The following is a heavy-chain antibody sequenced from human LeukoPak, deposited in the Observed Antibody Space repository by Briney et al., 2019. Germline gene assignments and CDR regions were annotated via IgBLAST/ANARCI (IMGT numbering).Heavy chain of an antibody. CDR3: ARSVAATPCNWFDP. CDR2: INPNSGDT. Sequence: ASVEVSCKASGYTFTGYYMHWVRQAPGQGLEWMGWINPNSGDTNYAQKFQGRVTMTRDTSISTAYMELSRLTSDDTTVYYCARSVAATPCNWFDPWGQGTLVTVSS. D-gene: IGHD2-15*01. V-gene: IGHV1-2*02. CDR1: GYTFTGYY. J-gene: IGHJ5*02.